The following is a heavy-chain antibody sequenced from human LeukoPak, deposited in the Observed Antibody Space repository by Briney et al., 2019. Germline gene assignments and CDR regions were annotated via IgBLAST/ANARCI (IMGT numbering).Heavy chain of an antibody. Sequence: SETLSLTCTVSGGSLSSSSYYWSWIRQPPGKGLEWIGYIYYSGSTNYNPSLKSRVTSSVDTSKNQFSLKLSSVTAADTAVYYCARGSEQQQLSYYYYYGMDVWGQGTTVTVSS. CDR3: ARGSEQQQLSYYYYYGMDV. D-gene: IGHD6-13*01. CDR1: GGSLSSSSYY. J-gene: IGHJ6*02. V-gene: IGHV4-61*01. CDR2: IYYSGST.